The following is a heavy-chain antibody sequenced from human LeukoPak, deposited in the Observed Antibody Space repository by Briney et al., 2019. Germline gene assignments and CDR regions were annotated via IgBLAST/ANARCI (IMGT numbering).Heavy chain of an antibody. CDR3: ARQSYCSSTSCLDAFDI. Sequence: TSETLSLTCAVYGVSFSGYYWSWIRQPPGKGLEWIGEINHSGSTNYNPSLKSRVTISVDTSKNQFSLKLSSVTAADTAVYYCARQSYCSSTSCLDAFDIWGQGTMVTVSS. D-gene: IGHD2-2*01. V-gene: IGHV4-34*01. J-gene: IGHJ3*02. CDR2: INHSGST. CDR1: GVSFSGYY.